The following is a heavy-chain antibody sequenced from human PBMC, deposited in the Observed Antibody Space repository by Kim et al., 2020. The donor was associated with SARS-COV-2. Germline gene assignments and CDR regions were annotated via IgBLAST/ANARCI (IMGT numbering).Heavy chain of an antibody. CDR2: ISGSGGST. Sequence: GGSLRLSCAASGFTFSSYAMSWVRQAPGKGLEWVSAISGSGGSTYYADSVKGRFTISRDNSKNTLYLQMNSLRAEDTAVYYCAARYYYDGFPIPFDYWGQGTLVTVSS. CDR3: AARYYYDGFPIPFDY. CDR1: GFTFSSYA. J-gene: IGHJ4*02. V-gene: IGHV3-23*01. D-gene: IGHD3-22*01.